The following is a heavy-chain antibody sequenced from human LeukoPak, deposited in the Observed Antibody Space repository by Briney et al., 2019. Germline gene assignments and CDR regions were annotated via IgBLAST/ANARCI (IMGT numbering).Heavy chain of an antibody. Sequence: KSSETLSLTCTVSGGSSSSYYWSWMRQPPGKGLEWIGYIYYSGSTNYNPSLKSRVTISVDTSKNQFSLRLNSVTAADTAVYYCTRGSIAYYYMDVWGKGTTVTISS. CDR1: GGSSSSYY. CDR2: IYYSGST. V-gene: IGHV4-59*01. J-gene: IGHJ6*03. CDR3: TRGSIAYYYMDV. D-gene: IGHD3-22*01.